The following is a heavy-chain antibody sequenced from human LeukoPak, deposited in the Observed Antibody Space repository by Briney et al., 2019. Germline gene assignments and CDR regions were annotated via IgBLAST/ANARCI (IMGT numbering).Heavy chain of an antibody. CDR1: GGSISSGSYY. J-gene: IGHJ3*02. CDR3: ARFGRYCSSTSCLYAFDI. Sequence: PSETLSLTCTVSGGSISSGSYYWRWLRQPAGKGLEWIGRIYTSGSTNYNPSLKSRVTISVDTSKNQFSLKLSSVTAADTAVYYCARFGRYCSSTSCLYAFDIWGQGTMVTVSS. D-gene: IGHD2-2*01. V-gene: IGHV4-61*02. CDR2: IYTSGST.